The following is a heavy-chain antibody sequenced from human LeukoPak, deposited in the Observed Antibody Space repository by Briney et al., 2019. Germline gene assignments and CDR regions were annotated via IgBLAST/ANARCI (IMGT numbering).Heavy chain of an antibody. J-gene: IGHJ4*02. CDR3: ARDLVRDGYNSPPGY. CDR1: GFTFSSYA. V-gene: IGHV3-30-3*01. Sequence: GGSLRLSCAASGFTFSSYAMHWVRQAPGKGLEWVAVISYDGSNKYYADSVKGRFTIPRDNSKNTLYLQMNSLRAEDTAVYYCARDLVRDGYNSPPGYWGQGTLVTVSS. CDR2: ISYDGSNK. D-gene: IGHD5-24*01.